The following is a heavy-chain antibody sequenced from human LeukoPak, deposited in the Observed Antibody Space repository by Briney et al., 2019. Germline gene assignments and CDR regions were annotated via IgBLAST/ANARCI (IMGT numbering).Heavy chain of an antibody. J-gene: IGHJ4*02. CDR3: TRATYDGSAWLDY. CDR2: IKRKTDGGTT. V-gene: IGHV3-15*01. D-gene: IGHD3-22*01. Sequence: GGFLRLSCAASGFTFSNAWMSWVRQAPGKGLEWVGRIKRKTDGGTTDYAAPVKGRFTISRDDSKNTLFLQMDSLKTEDTAVYYCTRATYDGSAWLDYWGQGTLVTVSS. CDR1: GFTFSNAW.